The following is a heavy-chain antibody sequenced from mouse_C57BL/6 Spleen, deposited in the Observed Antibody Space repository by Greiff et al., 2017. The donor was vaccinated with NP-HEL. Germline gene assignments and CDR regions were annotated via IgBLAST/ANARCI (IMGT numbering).Heavy chain of an antibody. CDR3: ARMQYDSPIVTTRAWFAY. V-gene: IGHV8-8*01. Sequence: QVTLKESGPGILQPSQTLSLTCSFSGFSLSTFGMGVGWIRQPSGKGLEWLAHIWWDDDKYYNPALKSRLTISKDTSKNQVFLKIANVDTADTATYYCARMQYDSPIVTTRAWFAYWGQGTLVTVSA. CDR1: GFSLSTFGMG. J-gene: IGHJ3*01. D-gene: IGHD2-5*01. CDR2: IWWDDDK.